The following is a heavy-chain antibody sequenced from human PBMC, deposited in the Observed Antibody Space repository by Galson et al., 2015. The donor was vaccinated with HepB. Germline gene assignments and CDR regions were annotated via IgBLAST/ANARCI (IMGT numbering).Heavy chain of an antibody. CDR2: ISSGSSNI. CDR3: ARADAGFNLRAYFNGMDI. D-gene: IGHD5/OR15-5a*01. CDR1: GVSFDTCH. J-gene: IGHJ6*02. Sequence: SLRLSCAASGVSFDTCHMNWVRQAPGKGLEWVSYISSGSSNIYYADSVKGRFTISRDNAKNSLYLQMNALRADDTAVYYCARADAGFNLRAYFNGMDIWGQGTTVTVSS. V-gene: IGHV3-48*04.